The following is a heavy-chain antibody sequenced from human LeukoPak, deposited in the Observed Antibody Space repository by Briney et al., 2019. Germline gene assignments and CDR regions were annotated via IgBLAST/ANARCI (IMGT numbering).Heavy chain of an antibody. J-gene: IGHJ3*02. CDR2: IFSSGSA. Sequence: SETLSLTCTVSGGSISSYYWSWIRQPAGQGLDWIGRIFSSGSANYNPSLKSQLTMSVDTTKHEISLNLTSASAADTAVSHCARNAYDSGGRAFDIWGQGTMVTVSS. V-gene: IGHV4-4*07. D-gene: IGHD3-22*01. CDR1: GGSISSYY. CDR3: ARNAYDSGGRAFDI.